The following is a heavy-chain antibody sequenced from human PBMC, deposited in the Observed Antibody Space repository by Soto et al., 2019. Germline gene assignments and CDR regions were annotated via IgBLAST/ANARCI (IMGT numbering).Heavy chain of an antibody. CDR2: ISSSSSYI. Sequence: GGSLRLSCAASGFTFSSYSMNWVRQAPGKGLEWVSSISSSSSYIYYADSVKGRFTISRDNAKNSLYLQPNSLRAEDTAVYYCARGGVDIVATSVGNYGMGVWGQGTTVTVSS. J-gene: IGHJ6*02. V-gene: IGHV3-21*01. CDR1: GFTFSSYS. CDR3: ARGGVDIVATSVGNYGMGV. D-gene: IGHD5-12*01.